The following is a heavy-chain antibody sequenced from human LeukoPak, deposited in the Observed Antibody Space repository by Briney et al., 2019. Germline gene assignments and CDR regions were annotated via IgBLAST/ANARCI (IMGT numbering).Heavy chain of an antibody. Sequence: SETLSLTCAVYGGSFSGYYWSWIRQPPGKGLEWIGEINHSGSTNYNPSLKSRVTISVDTSKNQFSLKLSSVTAADTAVYYCARGSPRYSSGWYNYFDYWGQGTLFTVSS. D-gene: IGHD6-19*01. CDR1: GGSFSGYY. V-gene: IGHV4-34*01. CDR3: ARGSPRYSSGWYNYFDY. CDR2: INHSGST. J-gene: IGHJ4*02.